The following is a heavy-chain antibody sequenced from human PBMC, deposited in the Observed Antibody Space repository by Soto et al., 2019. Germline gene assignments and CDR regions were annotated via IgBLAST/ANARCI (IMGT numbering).Heavy chain of an antibody. J-gene: IGHJ6*02. V-gene: IGHV1-69*08. CDR1: GGTFSSYT. CDR2: IIPILGIA. Sequence: QVQLVQSGAEVKKPGSSVKVSCKASGGTFSSYTISWVRQAPGQGLEWMGRIIPILGIANYEQKFQGRVTITADKSTSTAYMELSSLRSEDTDVYYCARDRTPLYYYYGMDVWGQGTTVTVSS. CDR3: ARDRTPLYYYYGMDV.